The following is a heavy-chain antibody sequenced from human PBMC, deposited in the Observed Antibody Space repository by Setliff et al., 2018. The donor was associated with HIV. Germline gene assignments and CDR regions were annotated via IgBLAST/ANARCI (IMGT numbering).Heavy chain of an antibody. V-gene: IGHV4-4*08. Sequence: SSETLSLTCTVSRGSIKYYFWSWIRQPPGKGLECIGYIYTSGSTNYNPSLKSRVTISVDTSKNQFSLKLSSVTAADTAVYYCARCYYNFWSGYPLDYMDVWGKGTTVTVSS. CDR3: ARCYYNFWSGYPLDYMDV. CDR2: IYTSGST. CDR1: RGSIKYYF. D-gene: IGHD3-3*01. J-gene: IGHJ6*03.